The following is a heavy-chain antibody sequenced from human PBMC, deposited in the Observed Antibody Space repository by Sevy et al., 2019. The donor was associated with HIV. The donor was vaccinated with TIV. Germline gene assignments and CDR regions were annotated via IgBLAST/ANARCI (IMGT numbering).Heavy chain of an antibody. CDR3: TIEGLYCTDDSCYSEGFDS. CDR2: IKSKTDGGTT. J-gene: IGHJ4*02. V-gene: IGHV3-15*01. D-gene: IGHD2-15*01. Sequence: GGSLRLSCVTFGFSINNAWMSWVRQAPGKGLEWVGRIKSKTDGGTTDYAAPVKGRFTISRDDSKNTLYLQINSLKTEDTAVYYCTIEGLYCTDDSCYSEGFDSWGQGTLVTVSS. CDR1: GFSINNAW.